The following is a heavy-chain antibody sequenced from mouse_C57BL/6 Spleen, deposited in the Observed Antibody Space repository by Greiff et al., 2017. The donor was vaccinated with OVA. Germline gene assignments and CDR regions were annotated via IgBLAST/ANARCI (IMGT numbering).Heavy chain of an antibody. CDR3: SRSRLSGYDYFDY. V-gene: IGHV1-55*01. CDR1: GYTFTSYW. J-gene: IGHJ2*01. Sequence: QVQLQQSGAELVKPGASVKLSCKASGYTFTSYWITWVKQRPGQGLEWIGDIYPGSGSTNYNEKFKGKATLTVDTSSSTAYMQLSSLTSEDSAVYYCSRSRLSGYDYFDYWGQGTTLTVSS. D-gene: IGHD3-2*02. CDR2: IYPGSGST.